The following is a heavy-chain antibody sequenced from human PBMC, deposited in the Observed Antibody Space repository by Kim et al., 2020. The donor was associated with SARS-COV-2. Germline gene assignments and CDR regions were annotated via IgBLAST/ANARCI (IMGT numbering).Heavy chain of an antibody. CDR1: GYTLTEFS. Sequence: ASVKVSCKVSGYTLTEFSMHWVRQAPGKGLEWMGGFDPEDGETIYAQKFQGRVTMTEDTSTDTAYMELSSLRSEDTAVYYCATDSCCSSTSCYYRCGMDVWGQGTTVTVSS. J-gene: IGHJ6*02. CDR3: ATDSCCSSTSCYYRCGMDV. V-gene: IGHV1-24*01. D-gene: IGHD2-2*01. CDR2: FDPEDGET.